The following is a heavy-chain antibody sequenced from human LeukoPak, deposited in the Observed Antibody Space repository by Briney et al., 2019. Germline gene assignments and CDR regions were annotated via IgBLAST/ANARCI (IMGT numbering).Heavy chain of an antibody. Sequence: GGSLRLSCAASGFTVSSNYMSWVRQVPGKGLEWVSVIYSGGSTYYADSVKGRFTISRDNSKNTLYLQMNSLRAEDTAVYYCARIKWNSYDYWGQGTLVTVSS. D-gene: IGHD1-26*01. CDR2: IYSGGST. V-gene: IGHV3-66*01. J-gene: IGHJ4*02. CDR1: GFTVSSNY. CDR3: ARIKWNSYDY.